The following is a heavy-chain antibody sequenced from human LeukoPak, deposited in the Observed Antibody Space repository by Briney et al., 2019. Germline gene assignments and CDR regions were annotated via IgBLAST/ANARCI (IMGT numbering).Heavy chain of an antibody. CDR3: ARGGYSSSWYYFDY. D-gene: IGHD6-13*01. CDR2: IYSGGST. CDR1: GFTVSSNY. Sequence: GGSLRLSCAASGFTVSSNYMSWVRQAPGKGLEWVSVIYSGGSTYYADSVKGRFTISRDNSKNTLYLQMNSLRAEDTAVYYCARGGYSSSWYYFDYWGQGTLVTVPS. J-gene: IGHJ4*02. V-gene: IGHV3-53*01.